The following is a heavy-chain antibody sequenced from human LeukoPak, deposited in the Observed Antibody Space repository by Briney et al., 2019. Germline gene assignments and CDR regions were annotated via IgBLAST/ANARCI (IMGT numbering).Heavy chain of an antibody. CDR3: ARGLRQKHFDY. J-gene: IGHJ4*02. CDR2: ISWNSGSI. Sequence: GGSLRLSCAASGFTFDDYAMHWVRQAPGKGLEWVSGISWNSGSIGYADSVKGRFTISRDNAKNSLYLQMNSLRAEDTAVYYCARGLRQKHFDYWGQGTLVTVSS. V-gene: IGHV3-9*01. D-gene: IGHD2-15*01. CDR1: GFTFDDYA.